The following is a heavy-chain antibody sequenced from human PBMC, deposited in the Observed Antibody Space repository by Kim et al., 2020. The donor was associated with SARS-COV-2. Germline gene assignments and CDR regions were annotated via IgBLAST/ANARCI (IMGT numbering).Heavy chain of an antibody. Sequence: YAQKLQGRVTMTTDTSTSTAYMELRSLRSDDTAVYYCARGMVYDRGGVDYWGQGTLVTVSS. V-gene: IGHV1-18*01. D-gene: IGHD2-8*01. CDR3: ARGMVYDRGGVDY. J-gene: IGHJ4*02.